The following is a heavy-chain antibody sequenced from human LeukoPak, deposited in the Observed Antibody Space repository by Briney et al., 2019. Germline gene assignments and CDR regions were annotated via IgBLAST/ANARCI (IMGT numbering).Heavy chain of an antibody. D-gene: IGHD3-10*01. CDR1: GYTFTSYG. Sequence: ASVKVSCKASGYTFTSYGISWVRQAPGQGLEWMGWISAYNGNTNYAQKLQGRVTMTTDTSTSTAYMGLRSLRSDDTAVYYCARDGEAMVRGVISEHYYYYYGMDVWGQGTTVTVSS. V-gene: IGHV1-18*01. CDR3: ARDGEAMVRGVISEHYYYYYGMDV. CDR2: ISAYNGNT. J-gene: IGHJ6*02.